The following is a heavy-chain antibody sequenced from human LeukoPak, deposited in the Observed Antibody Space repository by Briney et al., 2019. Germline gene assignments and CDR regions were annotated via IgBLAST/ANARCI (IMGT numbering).Heavy chain of an antibody. J-gene: IGHJ6*02. CDR2: ISAYNGNT. CDR3: AREGYCSSTSCYAGNYYYYYGMDV. Sequence: GASVKVSCKASGYTFTSYGISWVRQAPGQGLEWMGWISAYNGNTNYAQKLQGRVTMTRDTSTSTAYMELRSLRSDDTAVYYCAREGYCSSTSCYAGNYYYYYGMDVWGQGTTVTVSS. CDR1: GYTFTSYG. D-gene: IGHD2-2*01. V-gene: IGHV1-18*01.